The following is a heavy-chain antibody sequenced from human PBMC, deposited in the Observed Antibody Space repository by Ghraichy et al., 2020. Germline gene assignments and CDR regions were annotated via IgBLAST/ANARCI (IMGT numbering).Heavy chain of an antibody. CDR1: GGYISSYY. J-gene: IGHJ5*02. D-gene: IGHD4-11*01. Sequence: SETLSLTCTVSGGYISSYYWSWIRQPPGKGLEWIGYIYDGVNSKYNPSLRSRVTISGDTSKNQFSLKLSSVTAADTAVYYCARVNAVTTADNGFDPWGQGTLVTVSS. V-gene: IGHV4-59*01. CDR3: ARVNAVTTADNGFDP. CDR2: IYDGVNS.